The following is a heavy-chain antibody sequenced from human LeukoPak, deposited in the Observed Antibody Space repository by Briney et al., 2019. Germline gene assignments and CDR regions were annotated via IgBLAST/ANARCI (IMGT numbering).Heavy chain of an antibody. J-gene: IGHJ6*02. V-gene: IGHV4-59*08. CDR3: ARHDDIAIFRNGLDV. CDR2: IYYNRSP. Sequence: SETLSLTCTVSNGPVTNYYWSWIRQPPGKGLEWIAYIYYNRSPMYNPSLKSRVTISIDTCKNELSLKVYSVTAADTAVYYCARHDDIAIFRNGLDVWGQGTTVAVSS. CDR1: NGPVTNYY. D-gene: IGHD6-13*01.